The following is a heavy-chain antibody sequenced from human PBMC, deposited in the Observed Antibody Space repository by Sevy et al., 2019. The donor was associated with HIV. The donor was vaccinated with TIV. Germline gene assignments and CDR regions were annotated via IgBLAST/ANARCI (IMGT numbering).Heavy chain of an antibody. V-gene: IGHV3-30*02. D-gene: IGHD3-16*01. Sequence: GGSLRLSCAASGFSFSSYGMHWVRQAPGKGLEGMSYIQYDGSNKDYADSVKGRFTISRDNSKNTVYLQMNSLRVEDTAGFYCVKEGGGGGGDHWGQGTLVTVSS. CDR2: IQYDGSNK. J-gene: IGHJ4*02. CDR3: VKEGGGGGGDH. CDR1: GFSFSSYG.